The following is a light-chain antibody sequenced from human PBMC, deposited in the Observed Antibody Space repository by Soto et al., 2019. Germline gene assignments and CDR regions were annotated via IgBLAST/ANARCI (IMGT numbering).Light chain of an antibody. V-gene: IGLV1-44*01. CDR3: AAWDDSLNGLV. CDR2: DNN. J-gene: IGLJ1*01. Sequence: QSALTQPPSASGTPGQRVTISCSGSSSNSGINAVNWYQQLPGTAPKLVIYDNNQRPSGVPDRFSGSKSGISASLAISGLQSEDEADYSCAAWDDSLNGLVFGTGTKLTVL. CDR1: SSNSGINA.